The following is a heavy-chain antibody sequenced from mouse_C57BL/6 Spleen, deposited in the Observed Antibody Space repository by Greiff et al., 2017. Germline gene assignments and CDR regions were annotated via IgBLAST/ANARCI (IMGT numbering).Heavy chain of an antibody. D-gene: IGHD2-3*01. CDR3: ARSVYDGYYPYYFDY. Sequence: VQLQQPGAELVKPGASVKMSCKASGYTFTSYWITWVKQRPGQGLEWIGDIYPGSGSTNYNEKFKSKATLTVDTSSSTAYMQLSSLTSEDSAVYYCARSVYDGYYPYYFDYWGQGTTLTVSS. CDR1: GYTFTSYW. V-gene: IGHV1-55*01. CDR2: IYPGSGST. J-gene: IGHJ2*01.